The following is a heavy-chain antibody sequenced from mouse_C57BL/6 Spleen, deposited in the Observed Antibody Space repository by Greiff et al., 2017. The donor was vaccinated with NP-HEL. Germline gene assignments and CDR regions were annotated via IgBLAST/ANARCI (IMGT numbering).Heavy chain of an antibody. CDR3: ARGAPWDY. J-gene: IGHJ4*01. CDR1: GYAFSSSW. CDR2: IYPGDGDT. V-gene: IGHV1-82*01. Sequence: QVQLQQSGPELVKPGASVKISCKASGYAFSSSWMNWVKQRPGKGLEWIGRIYPGDGDTNYNGKFKGKATLTADKSSSTAYMQLSSLTSEDSAVYFCARGAPWDYWGQGTSVTVSS.